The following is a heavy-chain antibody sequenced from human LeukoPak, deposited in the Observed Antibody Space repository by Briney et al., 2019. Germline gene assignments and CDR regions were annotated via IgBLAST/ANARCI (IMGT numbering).Heavy chain of an antibody. Sequence: GGSLRLSCAASGFTFSSYGMHWVRQAPGKGLEWVAVISYGGSSKYYADSVKGRFTISRDNPKNTLYLEMNSLRAEDTAVYYCAKEDSGSYYSFDYWGQGTLVTVSS. CDR1: GFTFSSYG. CDR2: ISYGGSSK. D-gene: IGHD1-26*01. J-gene: IGHJ4*02. CDR3: AKEDSGSYYSFDY. V-gene: IGHV3-30*18.